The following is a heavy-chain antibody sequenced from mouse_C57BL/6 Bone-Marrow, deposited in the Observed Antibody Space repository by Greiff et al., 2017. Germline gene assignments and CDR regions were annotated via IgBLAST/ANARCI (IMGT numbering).Heavy chain of an antibody. CDR2: IDPSDSYT. V-gene: IGHV1-59*01. CDR3: ARSDYYGSSYVAWFAY. Sequence: VKLQQSGAELVRPGTSVKLSCTASGYTFTSYWMHWVKQRPGQGLEWIGVIDPSDSYTNYNQKFKGKATLTVDTSSSTAYMQLSSLTSEDSAVYYCARSDYYGSSYVAWFAYWGQETLVTVSA. CDR1: GYTFTSYW. D-gene: IGHD1-1*01. J-gene: IGHJ3*01.